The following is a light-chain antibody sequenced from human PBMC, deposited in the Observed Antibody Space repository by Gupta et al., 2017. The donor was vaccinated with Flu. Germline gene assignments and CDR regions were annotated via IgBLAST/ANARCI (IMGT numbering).Light chain of an antibody. CDR1: QSVSSY. V-gene: IGKV3-11*01. Sequence: EIVLTQSTATLSLSPGERATLSCRASQSVSSYLEWYQQKPCQSPRLLIYDAANMDTGLTARFGGRGDGTEVGLSSSIREHEEFAGYYFQQRCYWPRRSFGQGTKLEIK. CDR2: DAA. J-gene: IGKJ2*01. CDR3: QQRCYWPRRS.